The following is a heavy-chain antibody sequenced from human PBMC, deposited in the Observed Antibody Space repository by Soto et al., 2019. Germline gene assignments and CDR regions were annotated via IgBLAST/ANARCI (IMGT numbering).Heavy chain of an antibody. V-gene: IGHV1-18*01. Sequence: GASVKVSCKASGGTFSSYGISWVRQAPGQGLEWMGWISAYNGNTNYAQKLQGRVTMTTDTSTSTAYMELRSLRSDDTAVYYCARDEYCSGGSCIAFDIWGQGTMVTVSS. CDR2: ISAYNGNT. D-gene: IGHD2-15*01. CDR3: ARDEYCSGGSCIAFDI. J-gene: IGHJ3*02. CDR1: GGTFSSYG.